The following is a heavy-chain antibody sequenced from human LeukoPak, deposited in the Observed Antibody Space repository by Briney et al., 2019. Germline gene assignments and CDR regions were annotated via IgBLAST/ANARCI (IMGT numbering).Heavy chain of an antibody. V-gene: IGHV4-39*01. CDR3: ATIFIVGATYYYFDY. Sequence: PSETLSLTCTVSGGSISSSSYYWGWIRQPPGKGLEWIGSIYYSGSTYYNPSLKSRVTISVDTSKNQFSLKLSSVTAADTAVYYCATIFIVGATYYYFDYWGQGTLVTVSS. J-gene: IGHJ4*02. CDR2: IYYSGST. CDR1: GGSISSSSYY. D-gene: IGHD1-26*01.